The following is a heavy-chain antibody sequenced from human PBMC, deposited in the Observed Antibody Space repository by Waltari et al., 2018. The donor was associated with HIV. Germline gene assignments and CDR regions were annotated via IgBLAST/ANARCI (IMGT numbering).Heavy chain of an antibody. J-gene: IGHJ4*02. CDR1: SESFSGNY. V-gene: IGHV3-74*01. CDR3: ATFPINDHSNKRLGY. D-gene: IGHD4-4*01. Sequence: VQLKQWGAGLLKPSETLSLTCAVYSESFSGNYWSWIRQPPGKGLVWVPRINSDGSSTTYADSVKGRFTISRDNAKNTLYLQMNSLRDEDTAVYYCATFPINDHSNKRLGYWGQGTLVTVSS. CDR2: INSDGSST.